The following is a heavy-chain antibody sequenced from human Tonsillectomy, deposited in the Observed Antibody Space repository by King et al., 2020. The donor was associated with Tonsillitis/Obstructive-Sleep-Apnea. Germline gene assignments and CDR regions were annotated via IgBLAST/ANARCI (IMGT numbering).Heavy chain of an antibody. CDR1: GFTFTNAW. V-gene: IGHV3-15*01. D-gene: IGHD2-21*01. CDR3: TTDCDGDGCYPPEGLGY. J-gene: IGHJ4*02. CDR2: IKSKADGGTT. Sequence: VQLVESEGGLVKPGGSLRLSCAATGFTFTNAWMSWVRQAAGKGLEWVARIKSKADGGTTDYSAPVKGRFTISRDDSKNTVYLEMSSLKTEDTAVYYCTTDCDGDGCYPPEGLGYCGQGTLVTVSS.